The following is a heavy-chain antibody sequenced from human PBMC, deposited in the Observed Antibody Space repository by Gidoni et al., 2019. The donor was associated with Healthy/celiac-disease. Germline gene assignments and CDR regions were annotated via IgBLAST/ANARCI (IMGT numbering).Heavy chain of an antibody. V-gene: IGHV3-21*01. D-gene: IGHD6-13*01. Sequence: EVQLVESGGGLVKPGGSLRLSCAASGFTFSSYSMNWVRQAPGKGLEWVSSISSSSSYIYYADSVKGRFTISRDNAKNSLYLQMNSLRAEDTAVYYCARDKAAAGGDWFDPWGQGTLVTVSS. CDR3: ARDKAAAGGDWFDP. CDR2: ISSSSSYI. J-gene: IGHJ5*02. CDR1: GFTFSSYS.